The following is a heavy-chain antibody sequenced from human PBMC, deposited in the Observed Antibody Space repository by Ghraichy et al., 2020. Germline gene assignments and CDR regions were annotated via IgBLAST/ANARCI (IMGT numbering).Heavy chain of an antibody. CDR2: TRNKANSYTT. CDR1: GFTFSGHY. Sequence: GESLNISCAASGFTFSGHYMDWVRQAPGKGLEWVGRTRNKANSYTTEYAASVKGRFTISRDDSKNSLYLQMNSLKTEDTAVYYCARTMTTALDYWGQGTLVTVSS. D-gene: IGHD4-17*01. J-gene: IGHJ4*02. CDR3: ARTMTTALDY. V-gene: IGHV3-72*01.